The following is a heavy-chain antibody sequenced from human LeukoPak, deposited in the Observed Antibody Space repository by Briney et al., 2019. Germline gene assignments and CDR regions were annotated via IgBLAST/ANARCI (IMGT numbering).Heavy chain of an antibody. CDR3: ARGSSEEMATIAD. Sequence: GASVKVSCKASGYTFTSYAINWVRQATGQGLEWMGWMNPSNGNTGFAQKFQGRLTMTRDTSKSTAYMELRGLTSDDTAVYFCARGSSEEMATIADWGQGTLVTVSS. CDR2: MNPSNGNT. D-gene: IGHD5-24*01. J-gene: IGHJ4*02. CDR1: GYTFTSYA. V-gene: IGHV1-8*01.